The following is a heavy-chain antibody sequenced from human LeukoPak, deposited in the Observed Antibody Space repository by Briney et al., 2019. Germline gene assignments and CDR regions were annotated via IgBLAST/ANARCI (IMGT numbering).Heavy chain of an antibody. J-gene: IGHJ4*02. V-gene: IGHV3-15*01. D-gene: IGHD3-22*01. CDR1: GLTFGDAW. CDR2: ITSCEAT. CDR3: TTYRYSYGSTGYSYFDY. Sequence: MAGGSLRLSCAASGLTFGDAWMSWVRQAPGKGLEWVARITSCEATDYAAPVRGRFTISRDDSKATLYLQMDSLETEDTAIYYCTTYRYSYGSTGYSYFDYWGQGVLVTVSS.